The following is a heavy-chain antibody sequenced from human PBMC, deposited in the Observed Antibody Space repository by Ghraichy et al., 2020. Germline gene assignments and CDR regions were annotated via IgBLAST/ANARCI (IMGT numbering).Heavy chain of an antibody. CDR3: ARGQERSNYFDS. V-gene: IGHV3-53*04. J-gene: IGHJ4*02. CDR1: GITVSTNY. CDR2: MYSCGST. Sequence: GGSLRLSCAASGITVSTNYMSWVRQAPGKGLEWVATMYSCGSTYYAASVKGRFIISRHNSKNMLFLQMNSLSRDDTATYYCARGQERSNYFDSWGQGTLVTVSP. D-gene: IGHD1-26*01.